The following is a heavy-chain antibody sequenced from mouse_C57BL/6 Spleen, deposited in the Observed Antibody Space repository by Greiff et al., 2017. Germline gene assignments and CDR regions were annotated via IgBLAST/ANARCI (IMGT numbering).Heavy chain of an antibody. CDR2: IDPSDSYT. CDR1: GYTFTSYW. V-gene: IGHV1-59*01. D-gene: IGHD6-1*01. Sequence: QVQLQQPGAELVRPGTSVKLSCKASGYTFTSYWMHWVKQRPGQGLEWIGVIDPSDSYTNYNQKFKGKATLTVDTSSSTAYMQLSSLTSEDSAVYYCARQQPFDVRAMDYWGQGTSVTVSS. J-gene: IGHJ4*01. CDR3: ARQQPFDVRAMDY.